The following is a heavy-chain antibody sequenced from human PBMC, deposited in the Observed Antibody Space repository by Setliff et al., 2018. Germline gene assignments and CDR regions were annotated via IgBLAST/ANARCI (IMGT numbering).Heavy chain of an antibody. J-gene: IGHJ4*02. V-gene: IGHV1-18*01. Sequence: ASVKVSCKASGYRFSTYGISWVRQAPGQGLEWMAWVSDNNGNTNYAKSFQGRVTMNTDTSTSIVYMELRVLRSEDTAVYYCARDVTGSHSGRLDFWGQGSPVTVSS. CDR1: GYRFSTYG. CDR3: ARDVTGSHSGRLDF. D-gene: IGHD1-26*01. CDR2: VSDNNGNT.